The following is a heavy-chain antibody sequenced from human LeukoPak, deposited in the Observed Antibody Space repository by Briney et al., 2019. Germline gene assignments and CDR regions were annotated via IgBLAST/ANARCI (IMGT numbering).Heavy chain of an antibody. D-gene: IGHD6-13*01. CDR3: AKDQTAAVGQLDY. CDR1: GGSISSGGYY. V-gene: IGHV4-30-2*01. CDR2: IYHSGST. J-gene: IGHJ4*02. Sequence: SQTLSLTCTVSGGSISSGGYYWSWIRQPPGKGLEWIGYIYHSGSTYYNPSLKSRVTISVDRSKNQFSLKLSSVTAADTAVYYCAKDQTAAVGQLDYWGQGTVVTVSS.